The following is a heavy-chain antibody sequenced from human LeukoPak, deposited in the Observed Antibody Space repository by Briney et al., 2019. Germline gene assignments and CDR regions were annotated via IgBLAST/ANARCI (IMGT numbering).Heavy chain of an antibody. V-gene: IGHV3-48*03. CDR1: GFTFSSYE. CDR3: AREYSSSLADY. CDR2: ISSSGSNI. D-gene: IGHD6-13*01. J-gene: IGHJ4*02. Sequence: PGGSLRLSCAASGFTFSSYEMNWVRQAPGKGLEWVSYISSSGSNIYYADSVKGRFTISRDNAKNSLYLQMNSLRAEDTAVYYFAREYSSSLADYWGQGTLVTVSS.